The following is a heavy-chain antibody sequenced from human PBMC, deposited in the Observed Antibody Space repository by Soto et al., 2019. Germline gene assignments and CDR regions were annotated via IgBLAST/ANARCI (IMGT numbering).Heavy chain of an antibody. D-gene: IGHD2-8*01. Sequence: LRLSCAASGFTVNSHAMSWVRQAPGKGLEWVASISGSGDGTYYGDSVKGRFTISRDSSSSTLYLQMNNLRGGDTAVYFCTKSRRGILMVYGFGGMDVWGQGTTVTVSS. CDR1: GFTVNSHA. J-gene: IGHJ6*02. CDR3: TKSRRGILMVYGFGGMDV. CDR2: ISGSGDGT. V-gene: IGHV3-23*01.